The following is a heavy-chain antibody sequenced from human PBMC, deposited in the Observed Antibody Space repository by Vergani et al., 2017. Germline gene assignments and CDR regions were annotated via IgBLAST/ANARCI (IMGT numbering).Heavy chain of an antibody. Sequence: EVQLVESGGGLVQPGGSLRLSCAASGFNFSPYSFQWVRRAPGKGLVWVSTLSASDRRTHYADSVKGRFTISRDNSKNTLFLHMNSLRPEDTAVYYCAKVGRSEVAGTFGAFDIWGQGTMVTVSS. J-gene: IGHJ3*02. CDR3: AKVGRSEVAGTFGAFDI. D-gene: IGHD6-19*01. CDR1: GFNFSPYS. CDR2: LSASDRRT. V-gene: IGHV3-23*04.